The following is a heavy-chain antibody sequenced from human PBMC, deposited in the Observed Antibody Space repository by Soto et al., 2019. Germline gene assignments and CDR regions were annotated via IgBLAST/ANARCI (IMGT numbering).Heavy chain of an antibody. D-gene: IGHD3-3*01. Sequence: SETLSLTCTVSGGSISSYYWSWIRQPPGKGLEWIGYIYYSGSTNYNPSLKSRVTISVDTSKNQFSLKLSSVTAADTAVYYCARQAPRNYDFWSGYYTHAFDIWGQGTMVTVSS. CDR1: GGSISSYY. CDR3: ARQAPRNYDFWSGYYTHAFDI. V-gene: IGHV4-59*01. J-gene: IGHJ3*02. CDR2: IYYSGST.